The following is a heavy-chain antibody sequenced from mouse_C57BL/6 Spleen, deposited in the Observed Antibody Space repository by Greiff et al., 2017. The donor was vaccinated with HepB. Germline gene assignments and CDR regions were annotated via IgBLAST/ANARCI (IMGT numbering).Heavy chain of an antibody. V-gene: IGHV5-17*01. Sequence: DVKLVESGGGLVKPGGSLKLSCAASGFTFSDYGMHWVRQAPEKGLEWVAYISSGSSTIYYADTVKGRFTISRDNAKNTLFLQMTSLRSEDTAMYYCARPDSNYGYYAMDYWGQGTSVTVSS. D-gene: IGHD2-5*01. CDR2: ISSGSSTI. J-gene: IGHJ4*01. CDR1: GFTFSDYG. CDR3: ARPDSNYGYYAMDY.